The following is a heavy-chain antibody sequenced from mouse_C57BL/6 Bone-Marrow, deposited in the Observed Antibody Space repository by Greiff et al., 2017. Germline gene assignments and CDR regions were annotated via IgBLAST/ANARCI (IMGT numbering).Heavy chain of an antibody. Sequence: EVQLVESGGGLVQPGGSLKLSCAASGFTFSDYYMYWVRQTPEKRLEWVAYISNGGGSTYYPDTVKGRFTISRDNAKNTLYLQMSRLKSEDTAMYYCARGTYYCGSRRYFDVWGTGTTVTVSS. V-gene: IGHV5-12*01. J-gene: IGHJ1*03. D-gene: IGHD1-1*01. CDR2: ISNGGGST. CDR3: ARGTYYCGSRRYFDV. CDR1: GFTFSDYY.